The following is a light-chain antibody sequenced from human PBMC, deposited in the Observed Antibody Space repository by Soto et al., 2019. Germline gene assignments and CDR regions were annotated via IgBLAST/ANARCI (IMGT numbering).Light chain of an antibody. CDR2: GAS. CDR1: QGLTSY. CDR3: QQYGSSPWT. V-gene: IGKV3-20*01. J-gene: IGKJ1*01. Sequence: ELVMTQSPATLSVSPGETATLSSRASQGLTSYLAWYQQKPGQAPRLLIYGASSRATGIPDRFSGSGSGTDFTLTISRLEPEDFAVYYCQQYGSSPWTFGQGTKVDIK.